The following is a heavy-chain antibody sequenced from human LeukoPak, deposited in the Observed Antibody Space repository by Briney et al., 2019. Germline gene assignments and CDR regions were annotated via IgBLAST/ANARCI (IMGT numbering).Heavy chain of an antibody. V-gene: IGHV3-48*04. Sequence: GGSLRLSCAASEFTFVRYAMNWVRQAPGKGLEWVSYISSSSFKTGYADSVKGRFTISRDNSKNSLYLQMDSLRAEDTAVYYCVRASSYGSSWYYYMDVWGKGTTVTVSS. CDR2: ISSSSFKT. CDR3: VRASSYGSSWYYYMDV. CDR1: EFTFVRYA. D-gene: IGHD6-13*01. J-gene: IGHJ6*03.